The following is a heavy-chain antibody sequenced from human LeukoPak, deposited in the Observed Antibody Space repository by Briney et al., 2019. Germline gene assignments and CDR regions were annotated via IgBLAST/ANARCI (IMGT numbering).Heavy chain of an antibody. Sequence: GGSVNVSCTASGYTFTRYGISWVRQAPGQGVEGMGWISAYNGNTNYAQRLQGRVTITTETSTRTAYMPLSGLRAHDPAGYYFGRDVRGGSKIFASWGQGTLFTVSP. D-gene: IGHD5-24*01. CDR1: GYTFTRYG. CDR2: ISAYNGNT. CDR3: GRDVRGGSKIFAS. V-gene: IGHV1-18*01. J-gene: IGHJ4*02.